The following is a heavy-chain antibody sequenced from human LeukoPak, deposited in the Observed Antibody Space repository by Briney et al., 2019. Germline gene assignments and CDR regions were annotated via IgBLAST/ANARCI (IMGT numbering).Heavy chain of an antibody. J-gene: IGHJ6*02. CDR3: AREKGRYGSGTYSTFYYYGLDV. Sequence: PSETLSITCTVSGGSINNYYWNWIRQPPGGGPEWIGYVYYTGSTNYNPSLKSRVTISVDTSKNQFSLKLTSVTAADTAVYYCAREKGRYGSGTYSTFYYYGLDVWGQGTTVTVSS. V-gene: IGHV4-59*01. CDR1: GGSINNYY. CDR2: VYYTGST. D-gene: IGHD3-10*01.